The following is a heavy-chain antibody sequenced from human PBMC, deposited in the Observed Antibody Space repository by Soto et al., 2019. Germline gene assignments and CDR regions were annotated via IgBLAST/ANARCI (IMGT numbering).Heavy chain of an antibody. CDR2: IVVGSGNT. CDR3: AAGSSGWWYYYYMDV. D-gene: IGHD6-19*01. J-gene: IGHJ6*03. V-gene: IGHV1-58*01. Sequence: SVKVSCKASGFTFTSSSVQWVRQARGQRLEWIGWIVVGSGNTNYAQKFQERVTITRDMSTSTAYMELSSLRSKDTAVYYCAAGSSGWWYYYYMDVWGKGTTVTVSS. CDR1: GFTFTSSS.